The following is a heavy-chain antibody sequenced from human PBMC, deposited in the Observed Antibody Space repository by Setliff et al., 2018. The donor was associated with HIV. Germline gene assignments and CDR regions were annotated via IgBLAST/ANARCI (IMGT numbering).Heavy chain of an antibody. J-gene: IGHJ6*03. CDR2: ISSSSSYI. D-gene: IGHD3-10*01. CDR3: TRYGSGRSAGNNYYYNYMDV. V-gene: IGHV3-21*06. Sequence: PGGSLRLSCAASGFTFSNYKMIWVRQAPGKGLEWVSSISSSSSYIFYTDSVNGRFTISRDNAKNPLYLQMNSLRAEDTAVYYCTRYGSGRSAGNNYYYNYMDVWGKGTTVTVSS. CDR1: GFTFSNYK.